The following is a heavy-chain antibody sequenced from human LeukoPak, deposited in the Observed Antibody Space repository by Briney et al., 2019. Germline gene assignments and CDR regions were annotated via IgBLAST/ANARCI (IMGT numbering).Heavy chain of an antibody. Sequence: GGSLRLSCAASGFTFSYYGMHWVRQAPGKGLEWVSYISSSGSTMYYADSVKGRFTISRDNAKNSLYLQMNSLRAEDTAVYYCARRPDFDYWGQGTLVTVSS. J-gene: IGHJ4*02. CDR3: ARRPDFDY. D-gene: IGHD1-14*01. CDR2: ISSSGSTM. V-gene: IGHV3-48*04. CDR1: GFTFSYYG.